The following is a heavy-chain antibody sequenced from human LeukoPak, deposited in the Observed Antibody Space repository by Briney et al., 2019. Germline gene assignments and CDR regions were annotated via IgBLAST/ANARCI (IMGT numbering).Heavy chain of an antibody. CDR2: MNPNSGNT. CDR1: GYTFTSYD. Sequence: ASVKVSCKASGYTFTSYDINWVRQATGQGLEWMGWMNPNSGNTGYAQKFQGRVTITRNTPISTAYMELSSLRSEDTAVYYCARLSSSWDAFDIWGQGTMVTVSS. D-gene: IGHD6-13*01. CDR3: ARLSSSWDAFDI. J-gene: IGHJ3*02. V-gene: IGHV1-8*03.